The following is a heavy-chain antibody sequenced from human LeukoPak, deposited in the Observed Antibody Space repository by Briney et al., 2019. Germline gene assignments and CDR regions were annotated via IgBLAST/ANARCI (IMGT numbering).Heavy chain of an antibody. CDR2: ISAYNGNT. Sequence: ASVKVSCKASGYTFTSYGISWVRQAPGQGLEWMGWISAYNGNTNYAQKLQGRVTMTTDTSTSTAYMELRSLRSDDTAVYYCARDSRYYYDSSGYNPIDYWGQGTLVTVSS. CDR3: ARDSRYYYDSSGYNPIDY. V-gene: IGHV1-18*01. J-gene: IGHJ4*02. CDR1: GYTFTSYG. D-gene: IGHD3-22*01.